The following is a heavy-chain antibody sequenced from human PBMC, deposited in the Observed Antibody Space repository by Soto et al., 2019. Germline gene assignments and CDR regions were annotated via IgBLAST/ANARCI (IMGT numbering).Heavy chain of an antibody. CDR2: IGVGGGDR. V-gene: IGHV3-23*01. CDR3: VARSSGADY. CDR1: GFTFSSYA. Sequence: EVQLLESGGGLVQPGGSLRLSCAASGFTFSSYAMSWVRQAPGKGLEWVSIIGVGGGDRYYPESVKGRFTISRDNSRDTLYLEMNSLRDEDTAIYYCVARSSGADYWGQGTLVTVSS. J-gene: IGHJ4*02. D-gene: IGHD6-6*01.